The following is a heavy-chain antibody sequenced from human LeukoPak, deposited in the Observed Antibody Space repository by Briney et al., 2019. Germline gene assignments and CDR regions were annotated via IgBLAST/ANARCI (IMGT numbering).Heavy chain of an antibody. CDR3: ARGGGSRWNWFDP. CDR1: GGSISSGGYS. CDR2: IYHSGST. J-gene: IGHJ5*02. Sequence: SQTLSLTCAVSGGSISSGGYSWSWIRQPPGKGLEWIGYIYHSGSTYYNPSLKSRVTISVDTSKNQFSLKLSSVTAADTAVYYCARGGGSRWNWFDPWGQGTLVTVSS. V-gene: IGHV4-30-2*01. D-gene: IGHD1-26*01.